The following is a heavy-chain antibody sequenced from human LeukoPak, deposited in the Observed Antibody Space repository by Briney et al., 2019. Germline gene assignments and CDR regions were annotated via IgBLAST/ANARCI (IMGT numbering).Heavy chain of an antibody. CDR1: GFVFSNYG. V-gene: IGHV3-30*02. D-gene: IGHD5-18*01. CDR3: AKERDTAMVTIDY. J-gene: IGHJ4*02. CDR2: VRYDGSNK. Sequence: GGSLRLSCQTSGFVFSNYGMHGVRQAPGKGLEWVAFVRYDGSNKYYADSVKGRFTISRDNSKNTLYLQMNSLRAEDTAVYYCAKERDTAMVTIDYWGQGTLVSVRS.